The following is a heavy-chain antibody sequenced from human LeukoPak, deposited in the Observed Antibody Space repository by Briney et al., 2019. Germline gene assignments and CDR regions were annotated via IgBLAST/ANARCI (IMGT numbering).Heavy chain of an antibody. J-gene: IGHJ5*01. CDR3: ARARGTSCFDF. CDR2: IYYSGST. Sequence: SETLSLTCTVSGGSISSSSYYWGWIRQPPGKGLEWIGYIYYSGSTNYNPSLKSRVTMSVDTSKNQFSLKLSSVTAADTAVYYCARARGTSCFDFWGQGTLVAVSS. V-gene: IGHV4-61*05. CDR1: GGSISSSSYY. D-gene: IGHD2-2*01.